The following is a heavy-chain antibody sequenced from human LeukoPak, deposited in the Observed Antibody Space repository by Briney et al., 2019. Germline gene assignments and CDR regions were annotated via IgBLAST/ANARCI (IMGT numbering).Heavy chain of an antibody. CDR2: ISTSGSTT. D-gene: IGHD3-10*01. Sequence: GGSLRLSCAASGFTFSHYETNWVRQAPGRGLEWVSFISTSGSTTYYADSVKGRFTISRDNVKNSLYLQMNSLRAEDTAVYYCARDQIDYGSGSYPNYWGQGTLVTVSS. J-gene: IGHJ4*02. V-gene: IGHV3-48*03. CDR3: ARDQIDYGSGSYPNY. CDR1: GFTFSHYE.